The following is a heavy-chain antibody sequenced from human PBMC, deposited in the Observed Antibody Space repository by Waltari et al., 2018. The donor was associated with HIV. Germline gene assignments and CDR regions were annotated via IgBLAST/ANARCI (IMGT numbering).Heavy chain of an antibody. V-gene: IGHV3-7*04. CDR3: ARGGFYGSGSKVN. CDR2: KKQGGSEK. Sequence: EVQLVESGGGLVQPGGSLRLSCAASGFTFSSYWMSWVRQAPGKGLEWGANKKQGGSEKYYVDSVNGRFTISRDNAENSLYLQMNSLRAEDTAVYYCARGGFYGSGSKVNWGQGTLVTVSS. J-gene: IGHJ4*02. CDR1: GFTFSSYW. D-gene: IGHD3-10*01.